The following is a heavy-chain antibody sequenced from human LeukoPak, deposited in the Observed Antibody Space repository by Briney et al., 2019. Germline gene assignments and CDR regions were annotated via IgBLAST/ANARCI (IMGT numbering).Heavy chain of an antibody. J-gene: IGHJ4*02. Sequence: PGRSMRLSCAASGFTFSSYAMGWVRQAPGKGLEWVSVISGSGGSTYYADSVKGRFTISRDNSKNTLYLQMNSLRAEDTAVYDWAKRGMTTVPTYFDYLGQGKLFTVSS. V-gene: IGHV3-23*01. CDR1: GFTFSSYA. D-gene: IGHD4-17*01. CDR2: ISGSGGST. CDR3: AKRGMTTVPTYFDY.